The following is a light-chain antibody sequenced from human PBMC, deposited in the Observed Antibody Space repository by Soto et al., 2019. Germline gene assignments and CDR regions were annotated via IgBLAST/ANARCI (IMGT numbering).Light chain of an antibody. J-gene: IGKJ2*01. CDR3: QQYGGSPFT. CDR2: GAS. Sequence: EIVLTQSPGTLSLSPRERATLSCRASQSIFNNYLAWYQQKPGQAPRLPVYGASFRATGIPDRFSGSGSGTDFTLTISRLEPEDFAVYYCQQYGGSPFTFGQGTRLEIK. V-gene: IGKV3-20*01. CDR1: QSIFNNY.